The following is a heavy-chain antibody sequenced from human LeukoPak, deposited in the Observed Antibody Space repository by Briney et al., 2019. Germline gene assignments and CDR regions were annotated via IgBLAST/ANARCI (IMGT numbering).Heavy chain of an antibody. Sequence: SETLSLTCTVSGGPISSYYWSWIRQPPGKGLEWIGYIYYSGSTNYNPSLKSRVTISVDTSKNQFSLKLSSVTAADTAVYYCARSRLRDDYDYWGQGTLVTVSS. CDR1: GGPISSYY. D-gene: IGHD3-16*01. V-gene: IGHV4-59*01. J-gene: IGHJ4*02. CDR3: ARSRLRDDYDY. CDR2: IYYSGST.